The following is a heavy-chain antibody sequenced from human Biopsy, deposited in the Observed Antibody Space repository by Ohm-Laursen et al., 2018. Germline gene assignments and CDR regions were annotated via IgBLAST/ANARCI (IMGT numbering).Heavy chain of an antibody. CDR2: ISKGGDT. V-gene: IGHV4-59*13. CDR3: ARLYRLDDYWNDDPPDAFDV. Sequence: GTLSLTCTVSGGSITDDYWSWIRQSPGKGLERIGFISKGGDTTYNPSLRGRVAISVDTPKNQFSLKLSSVTAADTAIFFCARLYRLDDYWNDDPPDAFDVWGQGTRVTVSS. J-gene: IGHJ3*01. CDR1: GGSITDDY. D-gene: IGHD1-1*01.